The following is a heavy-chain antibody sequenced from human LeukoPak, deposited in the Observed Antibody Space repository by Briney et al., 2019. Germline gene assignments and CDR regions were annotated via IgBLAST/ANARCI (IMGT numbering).Heavy chain of an antibody. CDR3: AAGRGTTAFDY. V-gene: IGHV3-64*01. J-gene: IGHJ4*02. D-gene: IGHD1-1*01. CDR1: GFTFSSYA. CDR2: ISSNGGST. Sequence: GGSLRLSCAASGFTFSSYAMHGVRQAPGKGLEYVSAISSNGGSTYYANSVKGRFTISRDNSKNTLYLQMGSLRAEDMAVYYCAAGRGTTAFDYWGQGTLVTVSS.